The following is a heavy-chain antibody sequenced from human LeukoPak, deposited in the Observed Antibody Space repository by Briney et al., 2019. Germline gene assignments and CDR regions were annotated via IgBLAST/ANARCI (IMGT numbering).Heavy chain of an antibody. CDR3: ARDLGDVAGMDV. Sequence: PGGSLRLSCAASGFTFSSYSMNWVRQAPGKGLEWVSSISSSSSYIYYADSVKGRFTIPRDNAKNSLYLQMNSLRAEDTAVYYCARDLGDVAGMDVWGKGTTVTVSS. CDR1: GFTFSSYS. V-gene: IGHV3-21*01. D-gene: IGHD3-10*01. J-gene: IGHJ6*04. CDR2: ISSSSSYI.